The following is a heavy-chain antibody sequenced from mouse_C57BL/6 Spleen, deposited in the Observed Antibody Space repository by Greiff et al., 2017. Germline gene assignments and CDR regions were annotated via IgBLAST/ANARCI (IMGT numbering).Heavy chain of an antibody. CDR2: LDPKSGGT. D-gene: IGHD1-1*01. Sequence: VNLVESGAELVKPGASVKLSCKASGYTFTSYWMHWVKPRPGRGLEWIGRLDPKSGGTKYNEKFKSKATLTVDKPSSTAYMQLSSLTSEDSAVYYCARGGYYGSSLYWYFDVWGTGTTVTVSS. J-gene: IGHJ1*03. V-gene: IGHV1-72*01. CDR1: GYTFTSYW. CDR3: ARGGYYGSSLYWYFDV.